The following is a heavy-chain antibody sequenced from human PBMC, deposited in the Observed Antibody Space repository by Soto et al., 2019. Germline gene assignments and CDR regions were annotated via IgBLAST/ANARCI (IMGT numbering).Heavy chain of an antibody. CDR1: GFTFSSYA. CDR2: ISGSGGST. CDR3: AKGGTMVRGVITKTPRY. D-gene: IGHD3-10*01. Sequence: GGSLRLSCAASGFTFSSYAMSWVRQAPGKGLEWVSAISGSGGSTYYADSVKGRFTISRDNSKNTLYLQMNSLRAEDTAVYYCAKGGTMVRGVITKTPRYWGQGTLVTVSS. V-gene: IGHV3-23*01. J-gene: IGHJ4*02.